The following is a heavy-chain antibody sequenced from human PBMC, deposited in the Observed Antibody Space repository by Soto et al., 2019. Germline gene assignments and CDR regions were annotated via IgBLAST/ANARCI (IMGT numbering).Heavy chain of an antibody. CDR2: ISGSGGGT. J-gene: IGHJ6*04. CDR1: GFTFSSSA. V-gene: IGHV3-23*01. D-gene: IGHD6-19*01. Sequence: PGGSLRLSCAASGFTFSSSAMTWVRQAPGKGLEWVSGISGSGGGTYYADSVRARFTISGDNATTRLYPQMSSLRADDTAVYYYAQDSGGSTPDYYYYGLDGYGKGITVTV. CDR3: AQDSGGSTPDYYYYGLDG.